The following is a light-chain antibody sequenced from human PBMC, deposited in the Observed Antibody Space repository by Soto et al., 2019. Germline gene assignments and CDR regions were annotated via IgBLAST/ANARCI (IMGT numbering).Light chain of an antibody. CDR1: QSVSSNY. V-gene: IGKV3-20*01. Sequence: EIVLTQSPGTLSLSPGERATLSCRASQSVSSNYLAWYQQQRGQATRLLIYGAASRAPGMPERFCGSGAGSTVSLTSSSQEPADFSVYYCQQYGSSTLFAFGPGTEVDLK. CDR3: QQYGSSTLFA. J-gene: IGKJ3*01. CDR2: GAA.